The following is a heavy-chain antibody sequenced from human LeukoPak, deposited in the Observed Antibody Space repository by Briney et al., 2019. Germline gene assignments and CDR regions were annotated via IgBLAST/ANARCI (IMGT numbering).Heavy chain of an antibody. Sequence: GGSLRLSCAASGFTFSSYSMNWVRQAPGKGLEWVSSISSSSSYIYYADSVKGRFTISRDNAKNSLYLQMNSLRAEDTAVYYCARYSSGYYYYYGMDVWGQGTTVTVSS. CDR2: ISSSSSYI. J-gene: IGHJ6*02. CDR1: GFTFSSYS. V-gene: IGHV3-21*01. CDR3: ARYSSGYYYYYGMDV. D-gene: IGHD3-22*01.